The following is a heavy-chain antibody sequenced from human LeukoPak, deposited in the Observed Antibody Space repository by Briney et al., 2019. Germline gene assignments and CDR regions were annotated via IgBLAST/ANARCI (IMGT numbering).Heavy chain of an antibody. Sequence: PSGTLSLTCAVSGGSISSSNWWSCVRQPPGKGLEWIGEIYHSGSTNYSPSLKSRVTVSVDKSKNQFSLKLSSVTAADTAVYYCARDRGYSYGSLDYWGQGTLVTVSS. CDR2: IYHSGST. CDR3: ARDRGYSYGSLDY. D-gene: IGHD5-18*01. J-gene: IGHJ4*02. CDR1: GGSISSSNW. V-gene: IGHV4-4*02.